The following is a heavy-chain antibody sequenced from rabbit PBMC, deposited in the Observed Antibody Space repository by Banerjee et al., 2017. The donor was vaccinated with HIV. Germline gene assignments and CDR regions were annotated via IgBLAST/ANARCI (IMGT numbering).Heavy chain of an antibody. V-gene: IGHV1S40*01. J-gene: IGHJ4*01. CDR3: VRDIWHFNF. CDR1: GFSFSSSDY. Sequence: QSLEESGGDLVKPGASLTLTCTASGFSFSSSDYMCWVRQAPGKGLEWSACIAAGSAGTTYYANWAKGRFTISKTSSTTVTLQMTSLTAADTATYFCVRDIWHFNFWGPGTLVTVS. CDR2: IAAGSAGTT.